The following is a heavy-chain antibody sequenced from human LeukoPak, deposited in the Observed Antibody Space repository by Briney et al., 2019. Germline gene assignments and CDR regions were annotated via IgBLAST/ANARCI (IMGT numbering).Heavy chain of an antibody. V-gene: IGHV3-74*01. Sequence: GGSLRLSCAVSGFTFSSRLMHWVRQAPGKGLVWVALIKDDGTTNYADSVRGRFTASRDDAKNTVYLQMSSLRADDTAVYYCHPLSYARNWGQGTLVTLSA. D-gene: IGHD2-8*01. CDR3: HPLSYARN. CDR2: IKDDGTT. J-gene: IGHJ4*02. CDR1: GFTFSSRL.